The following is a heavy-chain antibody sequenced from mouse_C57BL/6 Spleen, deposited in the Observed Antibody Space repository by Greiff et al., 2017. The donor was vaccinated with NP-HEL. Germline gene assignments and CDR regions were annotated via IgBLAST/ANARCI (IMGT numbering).Heavy chain of an antibody. CDR2: ISSGGSYT. J-gene: IGHJ4*01. CDR3: ARHGSGERGDYAMDY. V-gene: IGHV5-6*01. Sequence: EVQRVESGGDLVKPGGSLKLSCAASGFTFSSYGMSWVRQTPDKRLEWVATISSGGSYTYYPDSVKGRFTISRDNAKNTLYLQMSSLKSEDTAMYYCARHGSGERGDYAMDYWGQGTSVTVSS. D-gene: IGHD3-1*01. CDR1: GFTFSSYG.